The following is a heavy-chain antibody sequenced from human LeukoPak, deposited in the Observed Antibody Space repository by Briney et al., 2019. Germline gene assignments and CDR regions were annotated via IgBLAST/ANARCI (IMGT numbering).Heavy chain of an antibody. CDR1: GFTFSSYG. Sequence: PGRSLRLSCAASGFTFSSYGIHWVRQAPGKGLEWVAVVSYDGIDKYYADSVKGRFTISRDNSKNTLYLQMNSLRAEDTAVYYCAKSHSSPPYYYYGMDVWGQGTTVTVSS. J-gene: IGHJ6*02. V-gene: IGHV3-30*18. D-gene: IGHD6-13*01. CDR3: AKSHSSPPYYYYGMDV. CDR2: VSYDGIDK.